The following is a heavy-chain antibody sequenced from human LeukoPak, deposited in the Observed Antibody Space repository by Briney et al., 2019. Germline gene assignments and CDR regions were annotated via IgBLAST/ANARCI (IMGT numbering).Heavy chain of an antibody. CDR2: IIPIFGTA. V-gene: IGHV1-69*05. Sequence: SVKVSCKASGGTFSSYAISWVRQAPGQGLEWMGRIIPIFGTANYAQKFQGRVTITTDESTSTAYMELSSLRSEDTAVYYCARGRYDSNYGSYWGQGTLVTVSS. D-gene: IGHD4-11*01. J-gene: IGHJ4*02. CDR1: GGTFSSYA. CDR3: ARGRYDSNYGSY.